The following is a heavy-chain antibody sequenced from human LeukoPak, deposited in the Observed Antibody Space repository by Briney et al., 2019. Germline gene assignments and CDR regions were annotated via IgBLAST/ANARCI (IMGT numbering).Heavy chain of an antibody. CDR3: AKDLVTGSLDY. D-gene: IGHD3-10*01. V-gene: IGHV3-23*01. CDR1: GFTFSSYA. J-gene: IGHJ4*02. CDR2: ISSSGGST. Sequence: GGSLRLSCAASGFTFSSYAMTWVRQAPGKGLEWVSSISSSGGSTYYAGSVRGRFTISRDNSKNTLYLQRNSLRAEDTAIYYCAKDLVTGSLDYWGQGTLVTVSS.